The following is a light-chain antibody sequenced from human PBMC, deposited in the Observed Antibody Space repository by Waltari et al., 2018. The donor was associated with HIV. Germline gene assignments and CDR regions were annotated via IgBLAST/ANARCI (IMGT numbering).Light chain of an antibody. V-gene: IGLV2-23*02. CDR2: EFT. J-gene: IGLJ2*01. CDR3: CSYAGGITHVL. Sequence: QSALTQPPSVSGSPGQSIPISCTGKSTVIGSYYPVSRYQQHPGKAPKHVIYEFTTLPSGVSNRFSGSTSGNTASLTSSGLQAEDEADYHCCSYAGGITHVLFGGGTKLTVL. CDR1: STVIGSYYP.